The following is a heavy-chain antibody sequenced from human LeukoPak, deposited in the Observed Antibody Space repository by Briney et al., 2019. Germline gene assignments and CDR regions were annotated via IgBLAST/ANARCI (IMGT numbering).Heavy chain of an antibody. D-gene: IGHD3-22*01. V-gene: IGHV3-33*01. CDR3: ARARNDYDSNGFSLLDY. J-gene: IGHJ4*02. CDR2: IWYDGSNI. Sequence: GTSLRPSCAASGIIFSSHGMHWVRHAPGKGLEGVAVIWYDGSNIYYADSVKGRSTISRDNSKNTLYLQMNSLRAEDTALYYCARARNDYDSNGFSLLDYWGQGTLVTVSS. CDR1: GIIFSSHG.